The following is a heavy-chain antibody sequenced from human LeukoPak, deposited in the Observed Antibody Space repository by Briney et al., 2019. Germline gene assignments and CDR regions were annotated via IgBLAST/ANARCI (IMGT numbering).Heavy chain of an antibody. D-gene: IGHD3-9*01. CDR1: GGSISTSNYY. CDR3: ARDTYLGLRYFDWIGWFDP. CDR2: IFYSGST. Sequence: SETLSLTCTVSGGSISTSNYYWGWIRQPPGKGLEWIGNIFYSGSTYYSPSLRSRVTISVDTSKNQFSLKLSSVTAADTAVYYCARDTYLGLRYFDWIGWFDPWGQGTLVTVSS. V-gene: IGHV4-39*07. J-gene: IGHJ5*02.